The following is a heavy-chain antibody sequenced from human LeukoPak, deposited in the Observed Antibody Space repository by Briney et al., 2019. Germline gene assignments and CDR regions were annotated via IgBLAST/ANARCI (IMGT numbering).Heavy chain of an antibody. J-gene: IGHJ4*02. V-gene: IGHV3-23*01. CDR3: AKDRGYYDSSGMGLY. D-gene: IGHD3-22*01. CDR2: ISGSGGST. Sequence: RASLRLSCAASGFTFSSYAMSWVRQAPGKGLEWVSAISGSGGSTYYADSVKGRFTISRENSKNTLYLQMNSLRAEDTAVYYCAKDRGYYDSSGMGLYWGQGTLVTVSS. CDR1: GFTFSSYA.